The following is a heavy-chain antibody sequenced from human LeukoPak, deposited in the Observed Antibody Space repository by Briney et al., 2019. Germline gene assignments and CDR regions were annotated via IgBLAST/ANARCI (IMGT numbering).Heavy chain of an antibody. Sequence: SETLSLTCAVDGGSFSGYYWSWIRQPPVKGLEWIGSLYSSGNTYYNPSLKSRVTISVDRSKNQFSLKLSSVTAADTAVYYCAGGRDSGIDYWGQGTLVTVSS. CDR1: GGSFSGYY. D-gene: IGHD4-23*01. CDR2: LYSSGNT. CDR3: AGGRDSGIDY. V-gene: IGHV4-34*01. J-gene: IGHJ4*02.